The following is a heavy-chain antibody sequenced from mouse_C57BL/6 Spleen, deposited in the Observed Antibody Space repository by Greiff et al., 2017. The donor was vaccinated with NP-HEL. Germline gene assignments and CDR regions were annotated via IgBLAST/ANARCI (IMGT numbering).Heavy chain of an antibody. J-gene: IGHJ2*01. V-gene: IGHV1-80*01. D-gene: IGHD2-4*01. CDR3: AIYDHDEDFDY. Sequence: QVQLQQSGGELVKPGASVKISCKASGYAFSSYWMNWVKQRPGKGLEWIGQIYPGDGDTNYNGKFKGKATLTADKSSSTAYMQLSSLTSEDSAVYFCAIYDHDEDFDYWGQGTTLTVSS. CDR1: GYAFSSYW. CDR2: IYPGDGDT.